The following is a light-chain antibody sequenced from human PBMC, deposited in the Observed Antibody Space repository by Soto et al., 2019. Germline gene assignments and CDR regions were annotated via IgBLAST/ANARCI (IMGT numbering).Light chain of an antibody. CDR3: SSFTSSDTLVV. CDR1: SSDVGGYNF. CDR2: DVS. J-gene: IGLJ2*01. Sequence: QSALTQPASVSGSPGQSITISCTGTSSDVGGYNFVSWYQHNPAKAPKLMIYDVSNRPSGVSNRFSGSKSGNTASLTISGLQAEDEAHYYCSSFTSSDTLVVFGGGTKVTVL. V-gene: IGLV2-14*03.